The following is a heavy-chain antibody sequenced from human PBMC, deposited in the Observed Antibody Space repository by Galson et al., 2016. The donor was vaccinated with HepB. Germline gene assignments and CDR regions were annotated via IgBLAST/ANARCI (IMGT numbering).Heavy chain of an antibody. D-gene: IGHD1-26*01. Sequence: QSGAEVKKPGESLKISCKGSGFSFSDHWIGWVRQVPGKGLEWMGIIHAINSDTRTSPSFQGRVTMSVDTSITTAYLQWSSLGAPDTAIYYCTRRRAVTGAPFDDWSQGALVIVSS. V-gene: IGHV5-51*01. CDR2: IHAINSDT. CDR3: TRRRAVTGAPFDD. CDR1: GFSFSDHW. J-gene: IGHJ4*02.